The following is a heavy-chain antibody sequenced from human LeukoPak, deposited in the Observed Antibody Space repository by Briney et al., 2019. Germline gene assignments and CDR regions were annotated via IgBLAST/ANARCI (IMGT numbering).Heavy chain of an antibody. CDR3: ARIRCDYYFDY. J-gene: IGHJ4*02. D-gene: IGHD2/OR15-2a*01. CDR2: ISWNSGSI. CDR1: GFTFDDYA. V-gene: IGHV3-9*01. Sequence: GRSLRLSCAASGFTFDDYAMHWVRQAPGKGLEWVSGISWNSGSIGYADSVKGRFTISRDNAKNSLYLQINSLRAEDTAVYYCARIRCDYYFDYWGQGTLVTVSS.